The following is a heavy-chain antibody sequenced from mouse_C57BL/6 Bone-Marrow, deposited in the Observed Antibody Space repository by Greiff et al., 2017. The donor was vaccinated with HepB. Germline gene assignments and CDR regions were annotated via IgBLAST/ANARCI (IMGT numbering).Heavy chain of an antibody. V-gene: IGHV1-19*01. CDR1: GYTFTDYY. CDR2: INPYNGGT. D-gene: IGHD1-1*01. Sequence: VQLQQSGPVLVKPGASVKMSCKASGYTFTDYYMNWVKQSHGKSLEWIGVINPYNGGTSYNQKFKGKATLTVDKSSSTAYMELNSLTSEDSAVYYCARGYYGSSWGYFDVWGTGTTVTVSS. J-gene: IGHJ1*03. CDR3: ARGYYGSSWGYFDV.